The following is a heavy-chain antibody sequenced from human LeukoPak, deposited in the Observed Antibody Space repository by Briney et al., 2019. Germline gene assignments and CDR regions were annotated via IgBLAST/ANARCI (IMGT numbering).Heavy chain of an antibody. CDR2: INPSGGST. V-gene: IGHV1-46*01. Sequence: ASAKVSCKAPRYTLTSANIHCVPHTLQQGRERMGIINPSGGSTSYAQKFQGRVTMTRDTSTSTVYMELSSLRSEDTAVYYCARDPAAGDYSFNDYWGQGTLVTASS. D-gene: IGHD4-17*01. CDR3: ARDPAAGDYSFNDY. J-gene: IGHJ4*02. CDR1: RYTLTSAN.